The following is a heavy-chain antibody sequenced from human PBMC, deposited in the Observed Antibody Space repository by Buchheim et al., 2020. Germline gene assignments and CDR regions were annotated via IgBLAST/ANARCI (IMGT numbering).Heavy chain of an antibody. J-gene: IGHJ4*02. Sequence: QVQLVQSGAEVKKPGSSVKVSCKASGGTFSSYAISWVRQAPGQGLEWMGGIIPIFGTANYAQKFQGRVTITADESTGTASMELSSLRSEDTAVYYCATESYYCSSTSCYRGYFDYWGQGTL. D-gene: IGHD2-2*01. CDR3: ATESYYCSSTSCYRGYFDY. V-gene: IGHV1-69*01. CDR2: IIPIFGTA. CDR1: GGTFSSYA.